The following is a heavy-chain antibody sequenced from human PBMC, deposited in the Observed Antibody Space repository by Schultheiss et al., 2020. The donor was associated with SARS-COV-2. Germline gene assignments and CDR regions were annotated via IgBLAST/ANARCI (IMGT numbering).Heavy chain of an antibody. J-gene: IGHJ5*02. Sequence: ETLSLTCTVSGGSVSSGSYFWSWIRQPPGKALEWLAHIFSNDEKSYSTSLKSRLTISKDTSKSQVVLTMTNMDPVDTATYYCARIEGSKYCSGGSCYRWFDPWGQGTLVTVSS. V-gene: IGHV2-26*01. CDR3: ARIEGSKYCSGGSCYRWFDP. CDR2: IFSNDEK. D-gene: IGHD2-15*01. CDR1: GGSVSSGSYF.